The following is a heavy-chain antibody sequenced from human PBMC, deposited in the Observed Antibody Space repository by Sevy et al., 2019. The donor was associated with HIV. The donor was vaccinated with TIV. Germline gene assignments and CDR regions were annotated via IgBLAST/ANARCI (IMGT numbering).Heavy chain of an antibody. CDR1: GFTFSSYW. Sequence: GGSLRLSCAASGFTFSSYWMHWVRQAPGKGLVWVSRINSDGSSTSYADSVKGRFTISRDNAKNTLYLQMNSLRAEDTAVYYCAREEAGYFDWLLSGHYYYYGMDVWGQGTTVTVSS. J-gene: IGHJ6*02. CDR2: INSDGSST. V-gene: IGHV3-74*01. CDR3: AREEAGYFDWLLSGHYYYYGMDV. D-gene: IGHD3-9*01.